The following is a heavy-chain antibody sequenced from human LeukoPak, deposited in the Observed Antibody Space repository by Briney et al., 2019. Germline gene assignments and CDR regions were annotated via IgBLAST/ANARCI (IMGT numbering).Heavy chain of an antibody. CDR3: AKDLQSAPFDY. J-gene: IGHJ4*02. D-gene: IGHD4-11*01. Sequence: GGSLRLSCAASGFTFSSYAMSWVRQAPGKGLEWVSAISGSGGSTYYADSVKGRFTISRDNSKSTLYLQMNSLRAEDTAVYYYAKDLQSAPFDYWGQGTLVTVSS. V-gene: IGHV3-23*01. CDR2: ISGSGGST. CDR1: GFTFSSYA.